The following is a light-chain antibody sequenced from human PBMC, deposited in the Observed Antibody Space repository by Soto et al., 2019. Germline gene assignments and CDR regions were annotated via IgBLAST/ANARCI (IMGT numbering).Light chain of an antibody. CDR1: QTISTW. J-gene: IGKJ1*01. V-gene: IGKV1-5*01. Sequence: DIQMPQSPSTLSASVGDRVTITCRASQTISTWLAWYQQKPGKAPELLIYDASTLESGVPSRFSGSGSGTEFSLTISSLQPDDFATFYCQQYSSFSRTFGQGTKVDI. CDR3: QQYSSFSRT. CDR2: DAS.